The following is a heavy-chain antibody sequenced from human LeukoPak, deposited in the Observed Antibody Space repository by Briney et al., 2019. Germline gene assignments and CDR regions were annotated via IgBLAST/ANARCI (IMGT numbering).Heavy chain of an antibody. CDR2: INHSGST. J-gene: IGHJ6*02. CDR3: ARVPGYCSGGSCYSGRYYYYGMDV. V-gene: IGHV4-34*01. Sequence: SETLSLTCAVYGGSFSGYYWSWIRQPPGKALEWIGEINHSGSTNYNPSLKSRVTISVDTSKNQFSLKLSSVTAADTAVYYCARVPGYCSGGSCYSGRYYYYGMDVWGQGTTVTVSS. D-gene: IGHD2-15*01. CDR1: GGSFSGYY.